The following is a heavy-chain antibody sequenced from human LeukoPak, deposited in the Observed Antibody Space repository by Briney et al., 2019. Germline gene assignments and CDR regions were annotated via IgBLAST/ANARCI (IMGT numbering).Heavy chain of an antibody. V-gene: IGHV4-38-2*02. CDR2: IYHSGST. Sequence: SETLSLTCAVSGYSISSGYYWGWIRQPPGKGLEWIGSIYHSGSTYYNPSLKSRVTISVDTSKNQFSLKLSSVTAADTAVYYCARDLIAVAAFDYWGQGPLVTVSS. J-gene: IGHJ4*02. CDR3: ARDLIAVAAFDY. D-gene: IGHD6-19*01. CDR1: GYSISSGYY.